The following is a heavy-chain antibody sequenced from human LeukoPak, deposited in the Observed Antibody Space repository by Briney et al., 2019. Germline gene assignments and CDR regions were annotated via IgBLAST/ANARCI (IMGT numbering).Heavy chain of an antibody. V-gene: IGHV4-59*01. CDR1: GGSISSYY. Sequence: SETLSLTCTVSGGSISSYYWNWIRQPPGKGLEWIGYIYYSGSTNYNPSLKSRVTISVDTSKNQFSLKLSSVTAADTAVYYCARDYYDSSGYFDAFDIWGQGTMVTVSS. CDR3: ARDYYDSSGYFDAFDI. D-gene: IGHD3-22*01. CDR2: IYYSGST. J-gene: IGHJ3*02.